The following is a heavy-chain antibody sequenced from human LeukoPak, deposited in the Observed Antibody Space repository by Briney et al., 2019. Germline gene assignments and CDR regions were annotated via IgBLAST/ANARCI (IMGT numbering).Heavy chain of an antibody. D-gene: IGHD1-7*01. CDR1: GFTFGDYA. J-gene: IGHJ3*02. CDR2: IKQDGSEK. V-gene: IGHV3-7*01. CDR3: ATFTGIGELRAYSFDI. Sequence: GGSLRLSCTASGFTFGDYAMSWFRQAPGKGLEWVANIKQDGSEKYYVGSVKGRFTISRDNAKNSLYLQMNSLRAEDTAVYYCATFTGIGELRAYSFDIWGQGTMVTVSS.